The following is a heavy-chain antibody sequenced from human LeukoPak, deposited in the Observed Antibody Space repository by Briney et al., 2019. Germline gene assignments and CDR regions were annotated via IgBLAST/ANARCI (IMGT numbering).Heavy chain of an antibody. CDR1: GFTFSTYV. CDR2: ISGSSSST. J-gene: IGHJ4*02. V-gene: IGHV3-23*01. D-gene: IGHD3-3*02. Sequence: PGGSLRLSCAASGFTFSTYVMSWVRQAPGKGLEWVSAISGSSSSTYYADSVKGRFTISRDNSRNTLYLQMNSLRAEDTAVYHCAKPHYGSGYNSWGQGTLVTVSS. CDR3: AKPHYGSGYNS.